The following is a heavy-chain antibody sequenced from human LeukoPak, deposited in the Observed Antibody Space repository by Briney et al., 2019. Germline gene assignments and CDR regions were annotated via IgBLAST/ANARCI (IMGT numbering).Heavy chain of an antibody. Sequence: DSVKGRFTISRDNAANSLYLQLNSLRAEDTAVYYCARDPGGSGNWGQRTLVTVSS. D-gene: IGHD3-10*01. V-gene: IGHV3-7*01. CDR3: ARDPGGSGN. J-gene: IGHJ4*02.